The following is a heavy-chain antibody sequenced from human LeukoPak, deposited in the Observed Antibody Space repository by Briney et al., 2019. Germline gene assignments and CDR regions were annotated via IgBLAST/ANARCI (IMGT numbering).Heavy chain of an antibody. CDR1: GLTVSSNY. V-gene: IGHV3-53*01. CDR2: IYSGGST. CDR3: APSSSWPGYFDY. J-gene: IGHJ4*02. D-gene: IGHD6-13*01. Sequence: GGSLGLSCAASGLTVSSNYMSWVRQAPGKGLEWVSVIYSGGSTYYADSVKGRFTISRDNSRNTPFLQMNSLRAEDTAVYYCAPSSSWPGYFDYWGQGTLVTVSS.